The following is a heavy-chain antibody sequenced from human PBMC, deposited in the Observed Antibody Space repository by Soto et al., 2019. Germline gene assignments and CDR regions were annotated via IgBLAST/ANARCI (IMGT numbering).Heavy chain of an antibody. CDR1: GFTFSNYW. J-gene: IGHJ4*02. V-gene: IGHV3-74*01. D-gene: IGHD2-15*01. Sequence: GGSLRLSCAASGFTFSNYWMHWVRQAPGKGLVWVSRIDSDGSRITYADFVKGRFTISRDNAKNTVYLHMNSLTAEDTAVYYCVRTSLVVAVATREDFWGQGTLVNVPQ. CDR2: IDSDGSRI. CDR3: VRTSLVVAVATREDF.